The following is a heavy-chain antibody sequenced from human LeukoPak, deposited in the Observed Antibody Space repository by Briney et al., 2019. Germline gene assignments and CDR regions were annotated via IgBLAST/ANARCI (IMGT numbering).Heavy chain of an antibody. CDR3: ARGHPDSSGYYPFDY. Sequence: SETLSLTCTVSGGSISSYYWSWIRQPPGKGLEWIGEINHSGSTNYNPSLKSRVTISVDTSKNQFSLKLSSVTAADTAVYYCARGHPDSSGYYPFDYWGQGALVTVSS. CDR1: GGSISSYY. J-gene: IGHJ4*02. D-gene: IGHD3-22*01. V-gene: IGHV4-34*01. CDR2: INHSGST.